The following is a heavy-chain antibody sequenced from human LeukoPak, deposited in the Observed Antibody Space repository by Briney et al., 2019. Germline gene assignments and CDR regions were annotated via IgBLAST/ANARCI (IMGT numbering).Heavy chain of an antibody. CDR3: ARDRGDYYGSPNWFDP. CDR2: IYYSGST. V-gene: IGHV4-31*03. J-gene: IGHJ5*02. D-gene: IGHD3-10*01. CDR1: GGSISSGGYY. Sequence: SQTLSLTCTVSGGSISSGGYYRSWIRQHPGKGLEWIVYIYYSGSTYYNPSLKSRVTISVDTSKNQFSLKLSSVTAADTAVYYCARDRGDYYGSPNWFDPWGQGTLVTVSS.